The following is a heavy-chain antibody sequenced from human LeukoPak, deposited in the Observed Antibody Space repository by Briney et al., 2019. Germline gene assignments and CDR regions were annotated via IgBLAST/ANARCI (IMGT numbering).Heavy chain of an antibody. CDR3: ARAAYSGYDNYFDY. V-gene: IGHV4-4*07. CDR2: IYTSGST. Sequence: PSETLSLTCTVSGGSIRSYYWSWIRQPAGRGLEWIGRIYTSGSTNYNPSLKSRVTMSVDTSKNQFSLKLSSVTAADTAVYYCARAAYSGYDNYFDYWGQGTLVTVSS. D-gene: IGHD5-12*01. J-gene: IGHJ4*02. CDR1: GGSIRSYY.